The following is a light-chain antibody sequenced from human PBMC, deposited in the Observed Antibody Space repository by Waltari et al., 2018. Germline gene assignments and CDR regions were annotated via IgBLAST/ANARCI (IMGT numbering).Light chain of an antibody. Sequence: DIQMTQSPSSLSASVGDTVTVTCRASQNIRTHLNWYQQKPATAPKLLIYAASTLHRGVPSRFSGSGSGTDFTLTISSVQSEDFAVYYCQHYNNWPYTFGQGTKLEI. CDR1: QNIRTH. J-gene: IGKJ2*01. CDR3: QHYNNWPYT. CDR2: AAS. V-gene: IGKV1-39*01.